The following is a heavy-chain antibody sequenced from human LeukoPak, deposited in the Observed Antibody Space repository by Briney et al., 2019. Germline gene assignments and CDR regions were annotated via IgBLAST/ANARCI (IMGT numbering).Heavy chain of an antibody. CDR2: IYPRDGST. Sequence: ASVTVSCKASGYTFTSNYIHWVRQAPGQGLEWMGMIYPRDGSTSYAQKFQGRVTMTRDTSTSTVYMELSSLRSEDTAVYYCARGAPGGLRFLEWLLGYWGQGTLVTVSS. D-gene: IGHD3-3*01. CDR1: GYTFTSNY. CDR3: ARGAPGGLRFLEWLLGY. J-gene: IGHJ4*02. V-gene: IGHV1-46*01.